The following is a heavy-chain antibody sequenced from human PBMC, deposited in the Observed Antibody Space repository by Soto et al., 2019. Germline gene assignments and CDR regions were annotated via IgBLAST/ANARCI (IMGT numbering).Heavy chain of an antibody. CDR3: ARDRALYSGYDWPRCYFDY. Sequence: SETLSLTCSVSGDSVNSGSYYWTWIRQPPGKGLEWIGYIYYTGSTNYNPSLKSRVTISLDTSKNQFSLNLRSVTAADTAVYYCARDRALYSGYDWPRCYFDYWGQGTLVTVSS. D-gene: IGHD5-12*01. J-gene: IGHJ4*02. CDR2: IYYTGST. V-gene: IGHV4-61*01. CDR1: GDSVNSGSYY.